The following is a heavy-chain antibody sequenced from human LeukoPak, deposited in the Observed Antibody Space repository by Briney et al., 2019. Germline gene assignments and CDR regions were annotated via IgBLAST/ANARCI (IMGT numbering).Heavy chain of an antibody. D-gene: IGHD3-22*01. CDR3: ARDRYYDSTNYFDF. V-gene: IGHV4-59*01. CDR1: GXSISSYY. Sequence: PSETLSLTCTVSGXSISSYYWTWIRQPPGKGLEWIGYIYYSGSTNYNPSLKSRVTISVDTSKNQFSLKLSSVTAADTAVYYCARDRYYDSTNYFDFWGQGTLVTVSS. CDR2: IYYSGST. J-gene: IGHJ4*02.